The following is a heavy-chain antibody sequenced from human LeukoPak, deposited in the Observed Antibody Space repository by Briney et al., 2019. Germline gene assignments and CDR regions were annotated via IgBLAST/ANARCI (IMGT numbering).Heavy chain of an antibody. D-gene: IGHD5-12*01. J-gene: IGHJ6*03. CDR1: GFTFSSYA. V-gene: IGHV3-64*01. CDR3: ASGYRGYDLFYCHYYYRLV. CDR2: ISRNGGST. Sequence: GGSLRLSCAASGFTFSSYAMHWVRQAAGQGLKYVSAISRNGGSTYYANSVKGRFTISRDNSKNTLYLQLGSLRAEDMAVSYCASGYRGYDLFYCHYYYRLVWGKETTVTV.